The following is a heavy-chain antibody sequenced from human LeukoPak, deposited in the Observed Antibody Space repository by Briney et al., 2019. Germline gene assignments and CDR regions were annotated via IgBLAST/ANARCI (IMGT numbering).Heavy chain of an antibody. V-gene: IGHV3-66*01. CDR2: IYSGGST. J-gene: IGHJ4*02. Sequence: GGSLRLSCAASGLTVSSNYMSWVRQAPGKGLEWVSVIYSGGSTYYADSVKGRFTISRDNSKNTLYLQMNSLRAEDTAVYYCARDRGSSGYTPFDYWGQGTLVTVSS. D-gene: IGHD3-22*01. CDR1: GLTVSSNY. CDR3: ARDRGSSGYTPFDY.